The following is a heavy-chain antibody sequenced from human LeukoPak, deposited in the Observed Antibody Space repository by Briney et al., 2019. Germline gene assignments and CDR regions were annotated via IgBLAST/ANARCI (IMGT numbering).Heavy chain of an antibody. J-gene: IGHJ6*03. Sequence: GGTLRLSCAASGFTFSSYGMSWVRQAPGKGLEWVSAISGSGGSTYYADSVKGRFTISRDNSKNTLYLQMNSLRAEDTAVYYCARVPSTDYDILTGYFQAYYMDVWGKGTTVTVSS. CDR2: ISGSGGST. CDR1: GFTFSSYG. CDR3: ARVPSTDYDILTGYFQAYYMDV. D-gene: IGHD3-9*01. V-gene: IGHV3-23*01.